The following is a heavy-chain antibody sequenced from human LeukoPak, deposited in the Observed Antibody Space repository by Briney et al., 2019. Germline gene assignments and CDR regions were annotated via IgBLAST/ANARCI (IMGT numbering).Heavy chain of an antibody. Sequence: PSDTLSLTCAVSGGYISSGGYSWSWIRQPPGKGLEWIGYIYHSGSTYYNPSLKSRVTISVDRSKNQVSLKLSSVTAADTAVYYCARGLGSGSYNYWGQGTLVTVSS. V-gene: IGHV4-30-2*01. D-gene: IGHD3-10*01. CDR1: GGYISSGGYS. CDR2: IYHSGST. J-gene: IGHJ4*02. CDR3: ARGLGSGSYNY.